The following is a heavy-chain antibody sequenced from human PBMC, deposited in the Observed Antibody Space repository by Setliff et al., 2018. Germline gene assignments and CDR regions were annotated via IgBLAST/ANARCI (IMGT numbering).Heavy chain of an antibody. D-gene: IGHD3-22*01. J-gene: IGHJ4*02. V-gene: IGHV1-2*02. CDR3: ARGALYYDSSGYYPDY. Sequence: GASVKVSCKASGYTFTSYDINWVRQAPGQGLEWMGWINPNSGGTNYAQKFQGRVTMTRDTSISTVYMELSRLRSDDTAVYYCARGALYYDSSGYYPDYWGQGTLVTVSS. CDR2: INPNSGGT. CDR1: GYTFTSYD.